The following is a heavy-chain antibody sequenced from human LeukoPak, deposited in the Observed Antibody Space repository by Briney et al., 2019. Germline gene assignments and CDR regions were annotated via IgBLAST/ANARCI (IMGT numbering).Heavy chain of an antibody. D-gene: IGHD6-13*01. CDR1: GGSISSGDYY. CDR2: IYYSGST. CDR3: ARETYSSSWLNWFDP. V-gene: IGHV4-30-4*01. Sequence: PSQTLSLTCTVSGGSISSGDYYWSWIRQPPGRGLEWIGYIYYSGSTYYNPSLKSRVTISVDTSKNQFSLKLSSVTAADTAVYYCARETYSSSWLNWFDPWGQGTLVTVSS. J-gene: IGHJ5*02.